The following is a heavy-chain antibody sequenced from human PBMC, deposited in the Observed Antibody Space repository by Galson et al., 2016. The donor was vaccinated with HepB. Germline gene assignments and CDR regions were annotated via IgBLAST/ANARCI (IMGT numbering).Heavy chain of an antibody. CDR3: ARAGGHCSLGVCSGLT. Sequence: SVKVSCKASGGTFSTYSIIWVRQAPGQGLEWMGGIMPIFGTTQYAQNFQGRLTITADESASTAYMELSSLRSDDTATYYCARAGGHCSLGVCSGLTWGRGTLVTVSS. CDR2: IMPIFGTT. J-gene: IGHJ5*02. V-gene: IGHV1-69*13. CDR1: GGTFSTYS. D-gene: IGHD2-8*01.